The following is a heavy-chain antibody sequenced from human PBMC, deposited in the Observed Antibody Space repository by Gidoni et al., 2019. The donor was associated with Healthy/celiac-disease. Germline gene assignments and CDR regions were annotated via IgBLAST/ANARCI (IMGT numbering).Heavy chain of an antibody. CDR3: AREPLLGPYGDYPNWFDP. CDR2: IYYSGST. J-gene: IGHJ5*02. D-gene: IGHD4-17*01. Sequence: QLQLQEPGPGLVKPSETLSLTCTVSGGSTSISSYYWGWIRQPPGKGLAWIGSIYYSGSTYYNPSLKSRVTISVDTSKNQFSLKLSSVTAADTAVYYCAREPLLGPYGDYPNWFDPWGQGTLVTVSS. CDR1: GGSTSISSYY. V-gene: IGHV4-39*02.